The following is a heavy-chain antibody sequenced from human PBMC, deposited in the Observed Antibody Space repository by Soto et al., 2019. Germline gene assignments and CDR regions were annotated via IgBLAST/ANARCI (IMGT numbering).Heavy chain of an antibody. J-gene: IGHJ3*02. V-gene: IGHV4-39*01. Sequence: SETLSLTCTVSGGSISSSSYYWGWIRQPPGKGLEWIGSIYYSGSTYYNPSLKSRVTISVDTSKNQFSLKLSSVTAADTAVYYCARHQWLDAFDNWGQGTMVTVPS. D-gene: IGHD6-19*01. CDR1: GGSISSSSYY. CDR2: IYYSGST. CDR3: ARHQWLDAFDN.